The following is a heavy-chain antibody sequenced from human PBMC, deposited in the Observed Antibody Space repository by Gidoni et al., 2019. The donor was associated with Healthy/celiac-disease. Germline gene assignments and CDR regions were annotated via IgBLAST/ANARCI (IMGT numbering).Heavy chain of an antibody. J-gene: IGHJ4*02. D-gene: IGHD5-18*01. CDR2: ISYDGSNK. CDR1: GFTFSSYA. Sequence: QVQLVESGGGVVQPGRSLRLSCAASGFTFSSYAMHWVRQAPCKGLEWVAVISYDGSNKYYADSVKGRFTISRDNSKNTLYLQMNSLRAEDTAVYYCAGWVYSYGSREYYFDYWGQGTLVTVSS. V-gene: IGHV3-30-3*01. CDR3: AGWVYSYGSREYYFDY.